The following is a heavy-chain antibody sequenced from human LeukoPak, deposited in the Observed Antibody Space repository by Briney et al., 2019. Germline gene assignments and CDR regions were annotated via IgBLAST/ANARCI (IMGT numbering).Heavy chain of an antibody. CDR3: ARTDRIAVAGTEVDAFDI. CDR1: GYTFTSYG. D-gene: IGHD6-19*01. V-gene: IGHV1-18*01. J-gene: IGHJ3*02. CDR2: ISAYNGNT. Sequence: ASVKVSCKASGYTFTSYGISWVRQAPGQGLEWMGWISAYNGNTNYAQKLQGRVTMTTDTSTSTAYMELRSLRSDDTAVYYCARTDRIAVAGTEVDAFDIWGQGTMVTVSS.